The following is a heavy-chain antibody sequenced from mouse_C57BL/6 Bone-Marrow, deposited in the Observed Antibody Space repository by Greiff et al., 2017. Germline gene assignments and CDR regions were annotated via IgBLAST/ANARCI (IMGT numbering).Heavy chain of an antibody. Sequence: DVKLVESGGGLVQPGGSLSLSCAASGFTFTDYYLSWVRQPPGKALEWLGFIRNKANGYTTEYSASVKGRFTISRDNFQSILYLQMNALRAEDSATYYCARYEGYSYYFDYWGQGTTLTVSS. V-gene: IGHV7-3*01. CDR1: GFTFTDYY. D-gene: IGHD3-1*01. CDR3: ARYEGYSYYFDY. J-gene: IGHJ2*01. CDR2: IRNKANGYTT.